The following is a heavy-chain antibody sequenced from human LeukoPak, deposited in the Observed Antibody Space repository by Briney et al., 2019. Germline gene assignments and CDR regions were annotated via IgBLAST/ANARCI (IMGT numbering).Heavy chain of an antibody. J-gene: IGHJ5*02. V-gene: IGHV3-21*04. D-gene: IGHD3-22*01. CDR3: ANLDSSGYYYPPTT. CDR2: ISSGGSYI. Sequence: GGSLRLSCAASGFTFSHYSMNWVRQAPGKGLEWVSSISSGGSYIHYADSVKGRFTISRDNAKNSVHLQMNSLRAEDTAVYYCANLDSSGYYYPPTTWGQGTLVTVSS. CDR1: GFTFSHYS.